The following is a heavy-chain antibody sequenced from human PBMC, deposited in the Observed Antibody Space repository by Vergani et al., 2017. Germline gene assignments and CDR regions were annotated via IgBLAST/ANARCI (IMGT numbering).Heavy chain of an antibody. CDR2: IRSKADGQAT. V-gene: IGHV3-49*03. D-gene: IGHD6-13*01. CDR3: TGWGYSSSGSPPNRQDYYYYMDV. Sequence: EVQLVESGGDLVQPGRSLRLSCTASGFTFGYYAMDWFRQAPGQGLEWVGGIRSKADGQATIYAASVKGRFTISRDDSKNTAYLQMNSLKTEDTAVYYWTGWGYSSSGSPPNRQDYYYYMDVWGKGTTVTVSS. J-gene: IGHJ6*03. CDR1: GFTFGYYA.